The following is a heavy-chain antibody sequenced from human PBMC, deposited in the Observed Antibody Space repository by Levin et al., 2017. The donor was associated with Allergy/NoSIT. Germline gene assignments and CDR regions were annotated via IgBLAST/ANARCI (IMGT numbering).Heavy chain of an antibody. CDR1: GYTFTSYG. V-gene: IGHV1-18*01. D-gene: IGHD2-15*01. CDR3: ARVYSQDIVVVVADEIDY. J-gene: IGHJ4*02. CDR2: ISAYNGNT. Sequence: GESLKISCKASGYTFTSYGISWVRQAPGQGLEWMGWISAYNGNTNYAQKLQGRVTMTTDTSTSTAYMELRSLRSDDTAVYYCARVYSQDIVVVVADEIDYWGQGTLVTVSS.